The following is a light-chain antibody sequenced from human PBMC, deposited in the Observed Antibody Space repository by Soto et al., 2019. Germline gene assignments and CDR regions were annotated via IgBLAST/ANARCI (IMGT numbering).Light chain of an antibody. V-gene: IGKV1-8*01. CDR1: QGISSY. J-gene: IGKJ1*01. Sequence: AIRMTQSPSSLSPSTGDSVTITCRASQGISSYLAWYQQKPGKAPKILIYAASTRATGVPDRFSGSGSGTEFTLTISNLQSEDFAVYHCQKYDKWPRTFGQGTKVDI. CDR3: QKYDKWPRT. CDR2: AAS.